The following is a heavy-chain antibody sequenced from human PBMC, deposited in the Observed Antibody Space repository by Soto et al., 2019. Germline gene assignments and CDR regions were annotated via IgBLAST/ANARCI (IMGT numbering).Heavy chain of an antibody. D-gene: IGHD6-13*01. CDR3: AMGPRAAAGMSDY. Sequence: SVKVSCKASGGTFSSYAISWVRQAPGQGLEWMGGIIPIFGTANYAQKFQGRVTITADESTSTAYMELSSLRSEDTAVYYCAMGPRAAAGMSDYWGQGTLVTVPS. CDR1: GGTFSSYA. CDR2: IIPIFGTA. J-gene: IGHJ4*02. V-gene: IGHV1-69*13.